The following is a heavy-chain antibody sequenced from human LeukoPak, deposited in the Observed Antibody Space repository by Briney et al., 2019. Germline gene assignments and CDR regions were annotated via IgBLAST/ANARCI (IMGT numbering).Heavy chain of an antibody. J-gene: IGHJ4*02. V-gene: IGHV1-2*02. D-gene: IGHD2-2*01. CDR3: ATSLGFYCSSTSCKDY. CDR2: INPNSGGT. Sequence: ASVKVSCKASGYTFTGYYMHWVRQAPGQGLEWMGWINPNSGGTNYAQKFQGRVTMTRDTSISTAYVELSRLRSDDTAVYYCATSLGFYCSSTSCKDYWGQGTLVTVSS. CDR1: GYTFTGYY.